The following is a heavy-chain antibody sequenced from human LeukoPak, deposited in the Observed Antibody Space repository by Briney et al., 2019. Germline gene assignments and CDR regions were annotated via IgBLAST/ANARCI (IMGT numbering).Heavy chain of an antibody. V-gene: IGHV4-34*01. J-gene: IGHJ4*02. CDR2: INHSGST. CDR3: ARRSSLRTYYYGSGSYFLDY. D-gene: IGHD3-10*01. CDR1: GGSFSGYY. Sequence: SETLSLTCAVYGGSFSGYYWSWIRQPPGKGLEWIGEINHSGSTNYNPSLKGRVTISVDTSKNQFSLKLSSVTAADTAVYYCARRSSLRTYYYGSGSYFLDYWGQGTLVTVSS.